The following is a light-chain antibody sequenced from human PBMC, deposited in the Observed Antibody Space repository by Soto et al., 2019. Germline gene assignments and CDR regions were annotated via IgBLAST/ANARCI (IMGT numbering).Light chain of an antibody. CDR2: DVS. CDR1: NSDVGGYHY. Sequence: QSALTQPASVSGSPGQSITISCTGTNSDVGGYHYVSWYQQHPGKAPKLLIYDVSTRPSGVSNRFSGSKSGNTASLTISWLQAEDEADYYCTSHTTTSPYVFRGGTKVTVL. J-gene: IGLJ1*01. V-gene: IGLV2-14*01. CDR3: TSHTTTSPYV.